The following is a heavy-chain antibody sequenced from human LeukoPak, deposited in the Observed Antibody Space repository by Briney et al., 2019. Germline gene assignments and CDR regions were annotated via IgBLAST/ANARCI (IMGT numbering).Heavy chain of an antibody. CDR2: IIHIFGTA. Sequence: ASVKVSCKASGGTFSGYAISWVRQAPGQGLEWMGRIIHIFGTANYAQKFQGRVTITTDESTSTAYMELSSLRSEDTAVYYCARGKITMVRGVTKYNWFDPWGQGTLVTVSS. CDR1: GGTFSGYA. D-gene: IGHD3-10*01. J-gene: IGHJ5*02. V-gene: IGHV1-69*05. CDR3: ARGKITMVRGVTKYNWFDP.